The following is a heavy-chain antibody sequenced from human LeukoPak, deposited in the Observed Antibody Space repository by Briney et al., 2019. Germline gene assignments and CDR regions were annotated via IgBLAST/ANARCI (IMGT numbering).Heavy chain of an antibody. CDR1: GFTFNSYT. V-gene: IGHV3-21*01. D-gene: IGHD6-19*01. CDR3: ARTSSGWAPPQPAWYFDL. CDR2: ISSTSSYI. Sequence: GGSLRLSCAASGFTFNSYTMNWVRQAPGKGLEWVSYISSTSSYIHYADSVKGRFTISRDNAKNSLYLQMNGLRAEDTAVYYCARTSSGWAPPQPAWYFDLWGRGTLVTVSS. J-gene: IGHJ2*01.